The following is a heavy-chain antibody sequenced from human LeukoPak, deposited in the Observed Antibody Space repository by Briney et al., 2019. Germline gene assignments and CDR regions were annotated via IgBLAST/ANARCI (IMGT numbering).Heavy chain of an antibody. CDR2: INQDGSEK. Sequence: PGGSLRLSCAVSGLPFSNHWMTWVRRAPGKGLERVANINQDGSEKYYVDSVKGRFSISRDNAKSSLYLQMNSLRVEDTAMYFCAREGYGDYHIWGQGTTVTVSS. J-gene: IGHJ3*02. CDR3: AREGYGDYHI. V-gene: IGHV3-7*01. CDR1: GLPFSNHW. D-gene: IGHD4-17*01.